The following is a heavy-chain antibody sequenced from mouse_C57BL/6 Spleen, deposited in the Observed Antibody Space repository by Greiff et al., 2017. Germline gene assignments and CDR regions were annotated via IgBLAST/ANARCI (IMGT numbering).Heavy chain of an antibody. Sequence: VKLQQSGAELARPGASVKLSCKASGYTFTSYGISWVKQRPGQGLEWIGNINPSNGGTNYNEKFKSKATLTVDKSSSTAYMQLSSLTSEDSAVYYCAREGVDYFDYWGQGTTLTVSS. V-gene: IGHV1-53*01. J-gene: IGHJ2*01. CDR3: AREGVDYFDY. CDR1: GYTFTSYG. D-gene: IGHD1-1*02. CDR2: INPSNGGT.